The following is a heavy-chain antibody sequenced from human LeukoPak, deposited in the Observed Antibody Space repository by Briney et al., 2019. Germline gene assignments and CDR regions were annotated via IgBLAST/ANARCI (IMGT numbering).Heavy chain of an antibody. Sequence: SETLSLICTVSGGSITTYNWIWIRQTPGQALEWIGHIYSSGATKYNPSLKSRATILLDTSKNQLSLKPSSVSAADTAVYYCARRTPGPQLDEYVAYFFDHWGQGTQVTVSS. CDR1: GGSITTYN. V-gene: IGHV4-4*09. CDR3: ARRTPGPQLDEYVAYFFDH. D-gene: IGHD2-2*01. J-gene: IGHJ4*02. CDR2: IYSSGAT.